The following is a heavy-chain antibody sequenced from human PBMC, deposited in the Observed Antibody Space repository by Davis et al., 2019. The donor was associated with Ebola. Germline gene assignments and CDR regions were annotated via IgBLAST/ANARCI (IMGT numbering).Heavy chain of an antibody. CDR3: AQQLGDYGGNALRY. Sequence: GGSLRLSCAASGFTFSSYGMHWVRQAPGKGLEWVAVIWYDGSNKYYADSVKGRFTISRDNSKNTLYLQMNSLRAEDTAVYYCAQQLGDYGGNALRYWGQGTLVTVSS. CDR1: GFTFSSYG. J-gene: IGHJ4*02. D-gene: IGHD4-23*01. V-gene: IGHV3-30*02. CDR2: IWYDGSNK.